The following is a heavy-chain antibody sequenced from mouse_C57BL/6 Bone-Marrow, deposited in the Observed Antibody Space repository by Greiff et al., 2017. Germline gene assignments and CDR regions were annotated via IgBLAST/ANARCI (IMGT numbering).Heavy chain of an antibody. Sequence: EVKLMESGGGLVQPKGSLKLSCAASGFSFNTYAMNWVRQAPGKGLEWVARIRSKSNNYATYYADSVKDRFTISRDDSESMLYLQMNNLKTEDTAMYYCVRQEELRYAMDYWGQGTSVTVSS. CDR3: VRQEELRYAMDY. CDR1: GFSFNTYA. D-gene: IGHD1-1*01. CDR2: IRSKSNNYAT. V-gene: IGHV10-1*01. J-gene: IGHJ4*01.